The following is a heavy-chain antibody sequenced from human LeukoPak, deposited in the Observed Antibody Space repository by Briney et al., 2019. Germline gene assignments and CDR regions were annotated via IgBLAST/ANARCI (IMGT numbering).Heavy chain of an antibody. CDR3: ASSSGWYDKVDY. D-gene: IGHD6-19*01. CDR2: IYYSGST. Sequence: KPSETLSLTCNVSGGSISSSTYYWGWIRQPPGKGLEWIGSIYYSGSTYYNPSLKSRATISVDTSKNQFSLNLTSVTAADTAVFYCASSSGWYDKVDYWGQGTLVTVSS. J-gene: IGHJ4*02. V-gene: IGHV4-39*01. CDR1: GGSISSSTYY.